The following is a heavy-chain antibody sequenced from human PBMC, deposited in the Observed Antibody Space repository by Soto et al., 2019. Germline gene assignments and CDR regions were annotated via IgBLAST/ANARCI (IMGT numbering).Heavy chain of an antibody. D-gene: IGHD2-2*01. CDR2: ISWNSGSI. CDR3: AKGGYCSSTSCYRDYYYYYGMDV. J-gene: IGHJ6*02. V-gene: IGHV3-9*01. CDR1: GFTLDDYA. Sequence: PGGSLRLSCAASGFTLDDYAMHWVRQAPGKGLEWVSGISWNSGSIGYADSVKGRFTISRDNAKNSLYLQMNSLRAEDTALYYCAKGGYCSSTSCYRDYYYYYGMDVWGQGTTVTVSS.